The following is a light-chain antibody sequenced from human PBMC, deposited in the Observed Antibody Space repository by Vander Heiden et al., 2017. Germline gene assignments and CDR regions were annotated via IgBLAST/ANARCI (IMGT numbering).Light chain of an antibody. Sequence: SYELTQPPSVSVSPGQTARITCSGDALPKQYAYWYQQKPGQAPVLVIYKDSERPSGIPERFSGSSSGTTVTLTISGVQAEDEADYYCQSADSSGTSGMVFGGGTKLTVL. J-gene: IGLJ2*01. CDR3: QSADSSGTSGMV. CDR2: KDS. V-gene: IGLV3-25*03. CDR1: ALPKQY.